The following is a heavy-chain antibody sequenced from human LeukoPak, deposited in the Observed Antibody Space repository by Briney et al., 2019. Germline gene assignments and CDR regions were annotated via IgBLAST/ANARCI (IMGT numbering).Heavy chain of an antibody. CDR2: IYSGGST. Sequence: GGSLRLSCAASGFTVSSNYMSWVRQAPGKGLEWVSVIYSGGSTYNADSVKGRFTISRDNSKNTLYLQMNSLRAEDTAVYYCAKDARGLNYYDSSGYYHEYFQHWGQGTLVTVSS. D-gene: IGHD3-22*01. CDR1: GFTVSSNY. J-gene: IGHJ1*01. CDR3: AKDARGLNYYDSSGYYHEYFQH. V-gene: IGHV3-53*05.